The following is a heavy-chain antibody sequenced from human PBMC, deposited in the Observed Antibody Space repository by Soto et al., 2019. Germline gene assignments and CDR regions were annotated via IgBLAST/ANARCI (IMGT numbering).Heavy chain of an antibody. J-gene: IGHJ3*01. CDR1: GFTFSSYS. Sequence: EVQLVESGGGLVKPGGSLRLSCAASGFTFSSYSMNWVRQAPGKGLEWVSSISSGSDYIFYADSVKGRFTISRDNAKASLFLQMNSLTAVDTAVYYGARSPVGDAFNVWGQGTVVTVSS. CDR2: ISSGSDYI. V-gene: IGHV3-21*01. CDR3: ARSPVGDAFNV.